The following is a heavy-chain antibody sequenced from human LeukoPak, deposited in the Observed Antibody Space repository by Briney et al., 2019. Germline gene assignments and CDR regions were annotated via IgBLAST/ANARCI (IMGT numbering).Heavy chain of an antibody. CDR3: TRPQGRDRWDYYYGMDV. CDR1: GFTFSSYA. J-gene: IGHJ6*02. D-gene: IGHD1-26*01. V-gene: IGHV3-23*01. CDR2: ISGSGGST. Sequence: GGSLRLSCAASGFTFSSYAMSWVRQAPGKGLEWVSAISGSGGSTYYADSVKGRFTISRDNSKNTLYLQMNSLKTEDTAVYYCTRPQGRDRWDYYYGMDVWGQGTTVTVSS.